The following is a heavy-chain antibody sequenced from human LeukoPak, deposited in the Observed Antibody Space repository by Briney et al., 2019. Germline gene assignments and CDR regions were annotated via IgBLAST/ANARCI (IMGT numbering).Heavy chain of an antibody. CDR1: GGSFSGYY. D-gene: IGHD5-18*01. CDR3: ARLGYSYGYYRVGFDP. J-gene: IGHJ5*02. Sequence: PSETLSLTCAVYGGSFSGYYWSWIRRPPGKGLEWIGEINHSGSTNYNPSLKSRVTISVDTSKNQFSLKLSSVTAADTAVYYCARLGYSYGYYRVGFDPWGQGTLVTVSS. CDR2: INHSGST. V-gene: IGHV4-34*01.